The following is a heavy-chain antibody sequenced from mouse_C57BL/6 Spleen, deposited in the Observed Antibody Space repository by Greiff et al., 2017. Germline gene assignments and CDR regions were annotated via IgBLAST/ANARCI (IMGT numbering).Heavy chain of an antibody. V-gene: IGHV1-82*01. CDR2: IYPGDGDT. J-gene: IGHJ2*01. D-gene: IGHD4-1*02. CDR3: ANWDPDF. CDR1: GYAFSSSW. Sequence: QVQLQQSGPELVKPGASVKISCKASGYAFSSSWMNWVKQRPGKGLEWIGRIYPGDGDTNYNGKFKGKATLTAAKSSSTAYLPLSSLASEDPAVYFCANWDPDFWGQGTTLTVSS.